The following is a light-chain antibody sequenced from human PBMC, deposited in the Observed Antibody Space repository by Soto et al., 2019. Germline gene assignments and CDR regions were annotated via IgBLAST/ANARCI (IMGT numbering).Light chain of an antibody. J-gene: IGKJ1*01. Sequence: DIPTTQSPSTLPASLGDRATMTRRVSQSISSWLAWYQQKLGRAPRLLIYDASSLESGVPSRFSGSGSGTEFTLTISSLQPDDFATYYCQHYNSYSEAFGQGTKVDIK. CDR3: QHYNSYSEA. CDR2: DAS. CDR1: QSISSW. V-gene: IGKV1-5*01.